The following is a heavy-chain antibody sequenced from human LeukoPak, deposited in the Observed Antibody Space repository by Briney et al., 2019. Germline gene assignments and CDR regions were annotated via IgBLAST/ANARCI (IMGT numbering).Heavy chain of an antibody. CDR1: GGSISSYY. CDR3: ARVGSSGWYEDGWFDP. V-gene: IGHV4-59*01. Sequence: SETLSFTCTVSGGSISSYYWSWIRQPPGKGLEWIGYIYYSGSTNYNPSLKSRVTISVDTSKNQFSLKLSSVTAADTAVYYCARVGSSGWYEDGWFDPWGQGTLVTVSS. J-gene: IGHJ5*02. CDR2: IYYSGST. D-gene: IGHD6-19*01.